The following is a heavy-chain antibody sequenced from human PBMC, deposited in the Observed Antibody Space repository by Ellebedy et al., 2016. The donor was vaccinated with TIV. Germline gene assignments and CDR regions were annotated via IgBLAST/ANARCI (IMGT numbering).Heavy chain of an antibody. J-gene: IGHJ5*02. D-gene: IGHD3-10*01. Sequence: SETLSLTCTVSGGSISSYYWTWIRQPPGQGLEWIGNIYFTGSTNYNPSLKSRVSISIDMPKNQFSLKLRSVTAADMAIYYCARDRSGWGWFDPWGQGTLVTVSS. V-gene: IGHV4-59*01. CDR3: ARDRSGWGWFDP. CDR1: GGSISSYY. CDR2: IYFTGST.